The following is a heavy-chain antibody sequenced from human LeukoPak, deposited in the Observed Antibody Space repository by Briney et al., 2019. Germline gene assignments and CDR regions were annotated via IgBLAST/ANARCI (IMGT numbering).Heavy chain of an antibody. J-gene: IGHJ4*02. CDR2: IYTSGST. V-gene: IGHV4-4*07. Sequence: SETLSLTCTVSGGSISSYYWSWIRQPAGKGLEWIGRIYTSGSTNYNPSLKSRVTMSVDTSKNQFSLKLSSVTAADTAVYYCASSVRAAVAGTDHWHPFDYWGQGTLVTVSS. CDR1: GGSISSYY. D-gene: IGHD6-19*01. CDR3: ASSVRAAVAGTDHWHPFDY.